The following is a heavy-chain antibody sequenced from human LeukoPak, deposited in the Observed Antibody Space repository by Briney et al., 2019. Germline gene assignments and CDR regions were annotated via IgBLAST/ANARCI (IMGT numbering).Heavy chain of an antibody. CDR3: ARGLYDSSGYFLYFDY. CDR2: IYYSGST. V-gene: IGHV4-59*12. Sequence: SETLSLTCTVSGGSISSYYWSWIRQPPGKGLEWIGYIYYSGSTNYNPSLKSRVTISVDTSKNQFSLKLSSVTAADTAVYYCARGLYDSSGYFLYFDYWGQGTLVTVSS. J-gene: IGHJ4*02. D-gene: IGHD3-22*01. CDR1: GGSISSYY.